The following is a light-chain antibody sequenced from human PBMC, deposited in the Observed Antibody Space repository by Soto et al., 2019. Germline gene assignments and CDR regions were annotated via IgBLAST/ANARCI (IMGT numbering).Light chain of an antibody. V-gene: IGKV3-15*01. CDR3: QEYNNWPALT. J-gene: IGKJ4*01. CDR1: QSVSSN. CDR2: GAS. Sequence: EIVMTQSPATLSVSPGERATLSCRANQSVSSNLAWHQQKPGQAPRLLISGASTRATGIPDRFSGSGSGTEFTLTISSLQSEDFAVYYCQEYNNWPALTFGGGTKVDIK.